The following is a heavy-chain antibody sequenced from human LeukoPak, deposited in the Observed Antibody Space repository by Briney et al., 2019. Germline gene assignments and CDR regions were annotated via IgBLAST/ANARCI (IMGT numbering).Heavy chain of an antibody. V-gene: IGHV4-38-2*02. D-gene: IGHD2/OR15-2a*01. J-gene: IGHJ5*02. CDR2: IYYGGST. CDR3: ARDPFLNWFDP. Sequence: SETLSLTCTVSGYSISSGYYWAWIRQPPGRGLEWIGTIYYGGSTYYNPSLKSRVTLSVDTSKNQFSLKLNSVTAADTALYFCARDPFLNWFDPWGQGTLLTVSS. CDR1: GYSISSGYY.